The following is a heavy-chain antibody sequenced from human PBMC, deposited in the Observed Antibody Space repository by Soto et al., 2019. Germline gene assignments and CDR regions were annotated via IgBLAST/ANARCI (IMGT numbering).Heavy chain of an antibody. Sequence: QLQLQESAPGLVKPSETQSLTCTVSGGSSSSNSYYWAWIRQPPGKGLEWIGSGYHGGNTYYNPSHTSRGTISVDTSANQSSLKLNTVTAAVTAVYYCARHLSGSGYLDFEYWGQGILVTVSS. D-gene: IGHD3-9*01. CDR3: ARHLSGSGYLDFEY. V-gene: IGHV4-39*01. J-gene: IGHJ4*02. CDR1: GGSSSSNSYY. CDR2: GYHGGNT.